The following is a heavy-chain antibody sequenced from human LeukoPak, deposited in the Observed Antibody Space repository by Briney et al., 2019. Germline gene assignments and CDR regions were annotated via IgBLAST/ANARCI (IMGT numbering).Heavy chain of an antibody. D-gene: IGHD3-10*01. V-gene: IGHV3-48*03. Sequence: GGSLRLSCAASGFTFSSYEMNWVRQAPGKGREWVSYISSSGSTIYYADSVKGRFTISRDNAKNSLYLQMNSLRAEDTAVYYCARDGVEVRGVFDYWGQGTLVTVSS. CDR1: GFTFSSYE. CDR3: ARDGVEVRGVFDY. CDR2: ISSSGSTI. J-gene: IGHJ4*02.